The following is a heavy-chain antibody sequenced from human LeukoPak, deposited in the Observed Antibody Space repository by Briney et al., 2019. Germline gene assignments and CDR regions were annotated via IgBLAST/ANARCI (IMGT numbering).Heavy chain of an antibody. V-gene: IGHV3-9*01. CDR3: AKVLKRHSSSYSKNAFDI. CDR2: ISWNSGSI. J-gene: IGHJ3*02. Sequence: GRSLRLSCAASGFTFDDYAMHWVRQAPGKGLEWVSGISWNSGSIGYADSVKGRFTISRDNAKNSPYLQMNSLRAEDTALYYCAKVLKRHSSSYSKNAFDIWGQGTMVTVSS. D-gene: IGHD4-11*01. CDR1: GFTFDDYA.